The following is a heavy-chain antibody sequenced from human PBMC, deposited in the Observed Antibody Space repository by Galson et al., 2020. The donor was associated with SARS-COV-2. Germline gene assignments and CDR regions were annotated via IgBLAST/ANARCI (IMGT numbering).Heavy chain of an antibody. V-gene: IGHV1-2*02. CDR2: INPKSGDT. Sequence: ASVKVSCQASGYTFTGFYTHWVRQAPGQGLEWMGWINPKSGDTNYAQKFQGRVTMTRDTSIGTAYMELTSLRSDDTAMYYCAVHDYGDYVANYYHFAFDVWGQGTTVIVSS. CDR1: GYTFTGFY. J-gene: IGHJ6*02. CDR3: AVHDYGDYVANYYHFAFDV. D-gene: IGHD4-17*01.